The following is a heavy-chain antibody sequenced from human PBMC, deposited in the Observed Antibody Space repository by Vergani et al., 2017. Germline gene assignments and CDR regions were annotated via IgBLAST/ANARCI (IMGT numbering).Heavy chain of an antibody. Sequence: EVQLLESGGDLVQPGGSLRLSCAASGFTFSNSAVSWVRQAPGRGLAWVSSISGPGLSTYYADSVKGRFSISRDNSKNTVFLQMHSLRAEDTAIYYCVKDNDYDADGPFDLWCRGTLVTVSS. CDR1: GFTFSNSA. D-gene: IGHD3-16*01. J-gene: IGHJ2*01. CDR2: ISGPGLST. CDR3: VKDNDYDADGPFDL. V-gene: IGHV3-23*01.